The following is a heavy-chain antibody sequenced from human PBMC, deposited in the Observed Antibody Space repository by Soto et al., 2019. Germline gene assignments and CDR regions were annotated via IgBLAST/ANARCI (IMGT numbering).Heavy chain of an antibody. J-gene: IGHJ4*02. CDR3: AKDRDVATMVPIRLTPFDY. V-gene: IGHV3-30*18. Sequence: QVQLVESGGGVVQPGRSLRLSCAASGFTFSSYGMHWVRQAPGKGLEWVAVISYDGSNKYYADSVKGRFTISRDNSKNTLYLQMNSLRAEDTAVYYCAKDRDVATMVPIRLTPFDYWGQGTLVTVSS. D-gene: IGHD3-10*01. CDR1: GFTFSSYG. CDR2: ISYDGSNK.